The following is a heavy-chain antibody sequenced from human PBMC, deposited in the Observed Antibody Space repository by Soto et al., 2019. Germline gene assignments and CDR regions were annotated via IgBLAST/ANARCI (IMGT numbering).Heavy chain of an antibody. V-gene: IGHV2-5*02. J-gene: IGHJ4*02. CDR3: AHRAYYYGSGSYYTH. Sequence: QITLKESGTTLVKPTQTLTLTCSFSGFSLSTREVGVGWIRQPPGKALEWLELIYWDDDKRYRPSLKSRLTIVKDTSKNLVILIMTNMDPEDTATYYCAHRAYYYGSGSYYTHWGQGILVTVSS. CDR2: IYWDDDK. CDR1: GFSLSTREVG. D-gene: IGHD3-10*01.